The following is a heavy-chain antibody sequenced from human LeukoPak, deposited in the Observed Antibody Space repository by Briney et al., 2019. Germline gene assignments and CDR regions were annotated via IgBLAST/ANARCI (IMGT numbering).Heavy chain of an antibody. CDR1: GGTFSSYA. CDR2: IIPIFGTA. D-gene: IGHD6-19*01. J-gene: IGHJ4*02. V-gene: IGHV1-69*13. Sequence: SVKVFCKASGGTFSSYAISWVRQAPGQGLEWMGGIIPIFGTANYAQKFQGRVTITADESTSTAYMELSSLRSEDTAVYYCARGLGLELSGWYPYWGQGTLVTVSS. CDR3: ARGLGLELSGWYPY.